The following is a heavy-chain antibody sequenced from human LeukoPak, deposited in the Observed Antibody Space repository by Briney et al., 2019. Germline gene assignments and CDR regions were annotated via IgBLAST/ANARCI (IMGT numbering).Heavy chain of an antibody. CDR3: ATGEYSSGYLLGH. Sequence: GAPVKVSCKASGYTFTGYYMNWVRQAPGQGLEWMGWINPNSGGTKYAQKFQGRVTVTRDTSTSTVYMELSRLRSDDTAVYYCATGEYSSGYLLGHWGQGTLVIVSS. D-gene: IGHD3-22*01. CDR1: GYTFTGYY. CDR2: INPNSGGT. V-gene: IGHV1-2*02. J-gene: IGHJ4*02.